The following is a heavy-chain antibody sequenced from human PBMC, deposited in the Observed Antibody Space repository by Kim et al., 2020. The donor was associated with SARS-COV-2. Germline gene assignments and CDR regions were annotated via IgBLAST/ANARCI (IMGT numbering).Heavy chain of an antibody. CDR2: INHSGST. Sequence: SETLSLTCAVYGGSFSGYYWSWIRQPPGKGLEWIGEINHSGSTNYNPSLKSRVTISVDTSKNQFSLKLSSVTAADTAVYYCARGATMVRGRDAFDIWGQGTMVTVSS. CDR3: ARGATMVRGRDAFDI. CDR1: GGSFSGYY. V-gene: IGHV4-34*01. J-gene: IGHJ3*02. D-gene: IGHD3-10*01.